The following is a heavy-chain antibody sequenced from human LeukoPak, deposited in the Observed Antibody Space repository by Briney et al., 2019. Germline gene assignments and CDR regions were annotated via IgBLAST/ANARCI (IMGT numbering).Heavy chain of an antibody. CDR2: IKQDGSEK. J-gene: IGHJ4*02. V-gene: IGHV3-7*01. CDR3: ARDFWSGYFDFDY. CDR1: GFTFSSYW. Sequence: PGGSLRLSCAASGFTFSSYWMSWVRQAPGKGLEWVANIKQDGSEKYYVDSVKGRFTISRDNAKNSLYLQMNSQRAEDTAVYYCARDFWSGYFDFDYWGQGTLVSVSS. D-gene: IGHD3-3*01.